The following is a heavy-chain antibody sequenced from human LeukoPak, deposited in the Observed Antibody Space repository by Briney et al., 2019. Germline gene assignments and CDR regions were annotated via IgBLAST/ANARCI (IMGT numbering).Heavy chain of an antibody. CDR3: AKDRSYYYGSGSFKD. CDR2: ISYDGSNK. Sequence: PGRSLRLSCAASGFTFSSYGMHWVRQAPGKGLECVAVISYDGSNKYYADSVKGRFTISRDNSKNTLYLQMNSLRAEDTAVYYCAKDRSYYYGSGSFKDWGQGTLVTVSS. D-gene: IGHD3-10*01. CDR1: GFTFSSYG. V-gene: IGHV3-30*18. J-gene: IGHJ4*02.